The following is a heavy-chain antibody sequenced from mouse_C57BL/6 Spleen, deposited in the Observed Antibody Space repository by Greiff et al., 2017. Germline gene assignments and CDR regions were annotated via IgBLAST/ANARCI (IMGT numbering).Heavy chain of an antibody. CDR3: ASNTVVATHWYFDV. CDR1: GFSLTSYG. D-gene: IGHD1-1*01. CDR2: IWSGGST. Sequence: QVQLKQSGPGLVQPSQSLSITCTVSGFSLTSYGVHWVRQSPGKGLEWLGVIWSGGSTDYNAAFISRLSISKDNSKSQVFFKMNSLQADDTAIYYCASNTVVATHWYFDVWGTGTTVTVSS. V-gene: IGHV2-2*01. J-gene: IGHJ1*03.